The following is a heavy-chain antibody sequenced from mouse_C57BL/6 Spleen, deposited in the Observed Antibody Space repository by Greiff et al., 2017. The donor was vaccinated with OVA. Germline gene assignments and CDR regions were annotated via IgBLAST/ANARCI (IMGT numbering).Heavy chain of an antibody. V-gene: IGHV5-9-1*02. Sequence: EVKLMESGEGLVKPGGSLKLSCAASGFTFSSYAMSWVRQTPEQRLEWVAYISSGGDYIYYADTVKGRFTISRDNARTTLYLQMSSLKSEDTAMYYCTRFLGRAWFAYWGQGTLVTVSA. J-gene: IGHJ3*01. D-gene: IGHD4-1*01. CDR1: GFTFSSYA. CDR2: ISSGGDYI. CDR3: TRFLGRAWFAY.